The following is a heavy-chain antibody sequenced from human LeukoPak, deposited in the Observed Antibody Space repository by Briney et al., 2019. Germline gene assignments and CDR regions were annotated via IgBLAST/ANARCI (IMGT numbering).Heavy chain of an antibody. CDR3: AKDAYGDYVGYFDY. D-gene: IGHD4-17*01. Sequence: GRSLRLSCAASGFTFDDYAMHWVRHAPGEGLEWVSGISWNSGSIGYADSVKGRFTISRDNAKNSLYLQMNSLRAEDTALYYCAKDAYGDYVGYFDYWGQGTLVTVSS. CDR1: GFTFDDYA. V-gene: IGHV3-9*01. CDR2: ISWNSGSI. J-gene: IGHJ4*02.